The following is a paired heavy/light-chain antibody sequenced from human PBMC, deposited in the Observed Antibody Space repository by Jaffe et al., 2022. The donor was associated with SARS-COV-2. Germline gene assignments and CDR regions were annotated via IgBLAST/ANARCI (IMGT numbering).Light chain of an antibody. Sequence: DIQMTQSPSTLSASVGDRVTITCRASQSISSWLAWYQQKPGKAPKVLIYKASSLESGVPSRFSGSGSGTEFILTISSLQPEDFATYYCQQYDSYSKTFGQGTKVEVK. CDR2: KAS. CDR1: QSISSW. CDR3: QQYDSYSKT. J-gene: IGKJ1*01. V-gene: IGKV1-5*03.
Heavy chain of an antibody. CDR1: GGSISSSSYH. D-gene: IGHD3-10*01. CDR3: ARLAKGPYDYGYIDY. Sequence: QLHLQESGPGLVKPSETLSLTCTVSGGSISSSSYHWDWIRQPPGKGLEWIGSFYSSGSTFYSPSLESRVTISVDTSKNQLSLKLSSVTAADTAVYSCARLAKGPYDYGYIDYWGQGTLVSVSS. CDR2: FYSSGST. J-gene: IGHJ4*02. V-gene: IGHV4-39*01.